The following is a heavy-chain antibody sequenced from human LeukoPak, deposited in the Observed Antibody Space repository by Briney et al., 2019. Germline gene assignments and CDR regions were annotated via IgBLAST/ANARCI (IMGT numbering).Heavy chain of an antibody. Sequence: SETLSLTCTVSGGSISSSSYYWGWMRQPPGKGLEWIGEVNHSGSTNYNPSLESRVTISVDTSKNQFSLKLSSVTAADTAVYYCARSGDYDSSGYYHGRRFDYWGQGTLVTVSS. CDR2: VNHSGST. D-gene: IGHD3-22*01. CDR3: ARSGDYDSSGYYHGRRFDY. J-gene: IGHJ4*02. CDR1: GGSISSSSYY. V-gene: IGHV4-39*07.